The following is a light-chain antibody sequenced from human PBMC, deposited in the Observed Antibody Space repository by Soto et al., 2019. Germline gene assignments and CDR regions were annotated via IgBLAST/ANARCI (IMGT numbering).Light chain of an antibody. CDR1: QSVGSN. V-gene: IGKV3-15*01. CDR3: QQYNNWPPDRT. J-gene: IGKJ1*01. Sequence: EIVMTQSPATLSVPTGERATLSCRASQSVGSNLAWYQQKPGQAPRLLIYGASTRATGIPARFSGSGSGTEFTLTISSLQSGDFAIYFCQQYNNWPPDRTFGQGTKVEIK. CDR2: GAS.